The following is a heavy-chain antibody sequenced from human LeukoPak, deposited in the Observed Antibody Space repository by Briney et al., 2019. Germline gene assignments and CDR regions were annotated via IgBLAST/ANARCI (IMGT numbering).Heavy chain of an antibody. Sequence: SQTLSLTCTVSGWSISSSGYYWRWIRQHPGKGLEWIGYIYYSGSTYYNPSLKSRVTISVDTSKNQFSLKLSSETADRCAVHNCARTEDSSGYSGFDPWGQGTLVTVSS. CDR3: ARTEDSSGYSGFDP. D-gene: IGHD3-22*01. CDR1: GWSISSSGYY. CDR2: IYYSGST. V-gene: IGHV4-31*03. J-gene: IGHJ5*02.